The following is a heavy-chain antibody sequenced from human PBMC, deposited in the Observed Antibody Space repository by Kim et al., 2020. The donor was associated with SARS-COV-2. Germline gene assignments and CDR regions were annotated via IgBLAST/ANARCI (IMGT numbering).Heavy chain of an antibody. V-gene: IGHV3-9*01. Sequence: DSVKGRFTISRDNAKNSLYLQMNSLRAEDTALYYCAKGNPRDIVATVFDYWGQGTLVTVSS. CDR3: AKGNPRDIVATVFDY. D-gene: IGHD5-12*01. J-gene: IGHJ4*02.